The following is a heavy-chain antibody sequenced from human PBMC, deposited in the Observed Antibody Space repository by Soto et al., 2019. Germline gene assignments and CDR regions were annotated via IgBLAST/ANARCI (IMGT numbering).Heavy chain of an antibody. Sequence: PGESLKISCKGSGYSFTNYWIAWVRQLPGKGLEWMGIIYPGDSDTRYSPSFQGQVTISADKSISTAYLQWTSLKASDTAMYYCARHKTSGTHFSHFAYWGQGTLVTVYS. J-gene: IGHJ4*02. D-gene: IGHD1-7*01. CDR3: ARHKTSGTHFSHFAY. V-gene: IGHV5-51*01. CDR2: IYPGDSDT. CDR1: GYSFTNYW.